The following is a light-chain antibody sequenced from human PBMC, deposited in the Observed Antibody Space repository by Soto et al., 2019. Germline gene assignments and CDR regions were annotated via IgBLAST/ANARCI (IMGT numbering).Light chain of an antibody. CDR1: SSDVGGYNY. V-gene: IGLV2-8*01. CDR2: EVS. Sequence: QSALTQPPSASGSPGQSVTISCTGTSSDVGGYNYVSWYQQHPGKAPKLMIYEVSKWTSGVPDRFSGSKSGNTASLTVSGLQAEDEADYYCSSYAGSNNLNFGTGTKLTVL. CDR3: SSYAGSNNLN. J-gene: IGLJ1*01.